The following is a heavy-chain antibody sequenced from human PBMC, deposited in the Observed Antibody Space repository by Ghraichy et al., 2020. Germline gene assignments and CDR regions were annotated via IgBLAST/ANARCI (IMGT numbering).Heavy chain of an antibody. CDR2: TYYRSRWYN. CDR3: ARGLLLWFGELWAFDI. D-gene: IGHD3-10*01. Sequence: SQTLSLTCAISGDSLSSNSAAWNWIRQSPSRGLEWLGKTYYRSRWYNDYAVSVKSRITINPDTSKNQFSLQLNSVTPEDTAVYFWARGLLLWFGELWAFDIWGQGTMVTVSS. V-gene: IGHV6-1*01. CDR1: GDSLSSNSAA. J-gene: IGHJ3*02.